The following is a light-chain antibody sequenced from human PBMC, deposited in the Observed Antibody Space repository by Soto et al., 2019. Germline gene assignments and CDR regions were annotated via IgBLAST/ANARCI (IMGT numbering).Light chain of an antibody. CDR2: DVN. Sequence: QSALTQPASVSGSPGQSITISCTGTSSDVGGYNYVSWYQQDPGKAPKLMIYDVNNRPSGVSNRFSGSKSGNTASLTISGLQAEDEAYYYCSSYTNSSTLAVFGGGTKLTVL. CDR3: SSYTNSSTLAV. V-gene: IGLV2-14*01. CDR1: SSDVGGYNY. J-gene: IGLJ2*01.